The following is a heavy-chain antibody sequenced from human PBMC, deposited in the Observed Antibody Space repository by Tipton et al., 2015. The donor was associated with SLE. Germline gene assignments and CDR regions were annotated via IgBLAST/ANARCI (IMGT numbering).Heavy chain of an antibody. V-gene: IGHV4-39*07. Sequence: TLSLTCAVSGDSISSPYYSWGWIRQPPGKGLEWIGSIFYSGSVYSNPSLQSRVTLSVDTSKNQFSLTLTSVTAADTAVYYCARHRYSTSMQVDYWGQGTLVTVSS. J-gene: IGHJ4*02. CDR3: ARHRYSTSMQVDY. D-gene: IGHD2/OR15-2a*01. CDR2: IFYSGSV. CDR1: GDSISSPYYS.